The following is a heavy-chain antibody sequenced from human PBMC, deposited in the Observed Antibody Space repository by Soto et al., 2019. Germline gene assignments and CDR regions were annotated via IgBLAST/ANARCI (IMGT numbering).Heavy chain of an antibody. CDR3: ARRWSRSWYRLYYGTDV. V-gene: IGHV4-34*01. CDR1: GGSFSGYY. Sequence: PSATLSLTCAVYGGSFSGYYWSWIRQPPGKGLEWIGEINHSGSTNYNPSLKSRVTISVDTSKNQFSLKLSSVTAADTAVYYCARRWSRSWYRLYYGTDVWGQGTTVNVS. D-gene: IGHD6-13*01. CDR2: INHSGST. J-gene: IGHJ6*02.